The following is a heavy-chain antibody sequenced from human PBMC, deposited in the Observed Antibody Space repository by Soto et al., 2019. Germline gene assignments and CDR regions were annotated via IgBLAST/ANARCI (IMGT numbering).Heavy chain of an antibody. CDR1: GFTFSSYS. J-gene: IGHJ3*02. Sequence: GGSLRLSCAASGFTFSSYSMNWVRQAPGKGLEWVSSISSSSSYIYYADSVKGRFTISRDNAKNSLYLQMNSLRAEDTAVYYCARDLFQQSHDAFDIWGQGTMVTVSS. CDR2: ISSSSSYI. D-gene: IGHD2-21*01. CDR3: ARDLFQQSHDAFDI. V-gene: IGHV3-21*01.